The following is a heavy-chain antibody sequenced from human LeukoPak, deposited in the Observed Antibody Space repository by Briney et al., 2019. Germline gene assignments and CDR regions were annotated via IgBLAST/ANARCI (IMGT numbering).Heavy chain of an antibody. J-gene: IGHJ4*02. D-gene: IGHD6-13*01. V-gene: IGHV3-30*01. CDR1: GFPFSSYS. CDR3: ARGVSTWYRIDY. Sequence: GGSLRLSCAASGFPFSSYSFHWVRQAPGKGLEWVALLSYDGSIKHYADSVKGRFTLSGDNSKSTVYLQMDSLRADDTAVYYCARGVSTWYRIDYWGQGTLVTVPS. CDR2: LSYDGSIK.